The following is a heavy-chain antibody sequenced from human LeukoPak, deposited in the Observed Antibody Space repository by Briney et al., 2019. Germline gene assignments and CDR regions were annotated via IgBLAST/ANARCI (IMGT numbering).Heavy chain of an antibody. CDR3: ARDVSSTPNWEFDY. D-gene: IGHD1-26*01. J-gene: IGHJ4*02. Sequence: VASVKVSCKTSGYTFADYFIHWVRQAPGQGLEYMGRINANSGGTEYQQKFQGRVTMTRDMSISTAYVEINWLISDDTAIYYCARDVSSTPNWEFDYWGQGTTVTVSS. CDR2: INANSGGT. V-gene: IGHV1-2*06. CDR1: GYTFADYF.